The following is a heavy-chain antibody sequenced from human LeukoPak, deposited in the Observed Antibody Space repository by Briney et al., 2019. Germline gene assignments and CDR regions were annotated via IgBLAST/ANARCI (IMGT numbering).Heavy chain of an antibody. D-gene: IGHD2-15*01. CDR1: GFTFSSYG. Sequence: GGSLRLSCAASGFTFSSYGMSWVRQAPGKGLEWVSAISGSGGSTYYADSVKGRFTISRDNSKNTLYLQMNSLRAEDTAVYYCARDRRPLERMNWYFDLWGRGTLVTVSS. J-gene: IGHJ2*01. V-gene: IGHV3-23*01. CDR2: ISGSGGST. CDR3: ARDRRPLERMNWYFDL.